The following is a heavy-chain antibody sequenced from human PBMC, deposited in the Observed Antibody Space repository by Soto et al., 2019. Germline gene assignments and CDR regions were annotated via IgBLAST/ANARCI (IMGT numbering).Heavy chain of an antibody. CDR3: ATDLTIRDGMDV. CDR2: FDPEDGET. J-gene: IGHJ6*02. Sequence: GASVKVSCKVSGYTLTELSMHWVRQAPGKGLEWMGGFDPEDGETIYAQKFQGRVTMTEDTSTDTAYMELSSLRSEDTAVYYCATDLTIRDGMDVWGQGTTVTVSS. D-gene: IGHD3-9*01. V-gene: IGHV1-24*01. CDR1: GYTLTELS.